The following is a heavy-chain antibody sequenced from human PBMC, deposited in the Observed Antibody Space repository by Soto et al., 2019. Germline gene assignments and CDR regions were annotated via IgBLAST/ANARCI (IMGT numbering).Heavy chain of an antibody. CDR2: IYYSGST. J-gene: IGHJ3*02. Sequence: QVQLQESGPGLVKPSETLSLTCTVSGGSISSYYWSWIRQPPGKGLEWIGYIYYSGSTNYNPSLKSGVTISVDTSKNQFSLKLSSVTAADTAVYYCARRYSSAFDIWGQGTMVTVSS. V-gene: IGHV4-59*08. D-gene: IGHD6-13*01. CDR1: GGSISSYY. CDR3: ARRYSSAFDI.